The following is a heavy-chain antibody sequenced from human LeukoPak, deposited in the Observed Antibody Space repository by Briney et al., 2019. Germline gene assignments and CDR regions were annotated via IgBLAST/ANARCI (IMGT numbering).Heavy chain of an antibody. Sequence: SETLSLTCAVSGGSISSGGYSWSWIRQPPGKGLEWIGYIYHSGSTYYNPSLKSRVTISVDTSKNQFSLKLSSVTAADTAVYYCARRSIFGVGIYFDYWGQGTLVTVSS. CDR1: GGSISSGGYS. CDR2: IYHSGST. J-gene: IGHJ4*02. V-gene: IGHV4-30-2*01. D-gene: IGHD3-3*01. CDR3: ARRSIFGVGIYFDY.